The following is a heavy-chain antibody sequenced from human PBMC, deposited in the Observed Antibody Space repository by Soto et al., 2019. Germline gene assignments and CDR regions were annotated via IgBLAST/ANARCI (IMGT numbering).Heavy chain of an antibody. CDR2: IYYSGST. Sequence: SETLSLTCAVYGGSFSGYYWSWIRQPPGKGLEWIGYIYYSGSTNYNPSLKSRVTISVDTSKNQFSLKLSSVTAADTAVYYCARGDGCISTSCYWVNWFDPWGQGTLVTVSS. CDR3: ARGDGCISTSCYWVNWFDP. CDR1: GGSFSGYY. J-gene: IGHJ5*02. V-gene: IGHV4-59*01. D-gene: IGHD2-2*01.